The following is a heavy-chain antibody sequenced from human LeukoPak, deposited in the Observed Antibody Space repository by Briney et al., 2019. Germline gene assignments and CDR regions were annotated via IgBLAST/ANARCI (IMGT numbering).Heavy chain of an antibody. CDR1: GFTFSSYS. J-gene: IGHJ4*02. D-gene: IGHD6-19*01. CDR2: IGPTGDRK. V-gene: IGHV3-23*01. Sequence: GGSLRLSCAASGFTFSSYSMNWVRQAPGKGLEWVSGIGPTGDRKYYADSVKGRFTISRDNSKNTLWLQMNSLRAEDTALYYCAKDLSWLGLDSWGQGTPVTVSS. CDR3: AKDLSWLGLDS.